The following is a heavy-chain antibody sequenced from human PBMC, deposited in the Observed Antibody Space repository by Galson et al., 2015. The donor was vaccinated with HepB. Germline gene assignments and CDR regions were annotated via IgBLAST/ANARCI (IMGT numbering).Heavy chain of an antibody. CDR3: ARTLTTGEDAFDI. D-gene: IGHD4-11*01. CDR2: ISYDGSNK. J-gene: IGHJ3*02. CDR1: GFTFSSYA. Sequence: SLRLSCAASGFTFSSYAMHWVRQAPGKGLEWVAVISYDGSNKYYADSVKGRFTISRDNSKNTLYLQMNSLRAEDTAVYYCARTLTTGEDAFDIWGQGTMVTVSS. V-gene: IGHV3-30-3*01.